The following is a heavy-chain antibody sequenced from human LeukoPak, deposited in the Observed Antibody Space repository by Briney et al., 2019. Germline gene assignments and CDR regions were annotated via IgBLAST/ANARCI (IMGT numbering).Heavy chain of an antibody. CDR2: IYYSGST. J-gene: IGHJ3*02. CDR3: AREGTAMVGDAFDI. D-gene: IGHD5-18*01. Sequence: SETLSLTCTVSGGSISSYYWSWIRQPPGKGLEWIGYIYYSGSTNYNPSLKSRVTISVDTSKNQFSLKLGSVTAADTAVYYCAREGTAMVGDAFDIWGQGTMVTVSS. V-gene: IGHV4-59*01. CDR1: GGSISSYY.